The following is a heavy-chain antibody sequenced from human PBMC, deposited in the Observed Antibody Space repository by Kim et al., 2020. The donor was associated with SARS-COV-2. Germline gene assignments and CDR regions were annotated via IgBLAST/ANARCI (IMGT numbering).Heavy chain of an antibody. V-gene: IGHV4-34*01. Sequence: SETLSLTCAVYGGSFSGYYWSWIRQPPGKGLEWIGEINHSGSTNYNPSLKSRVTISVDTSKNQFSLKLSSVTAADTAVYYCAREYYYGFRGRVFNWFDPWGQGTLVTVSS. D-gene: IGHD3-10*01. CDR2: INHSGST. CDR3: AREYYYGFRGRVFNWFDP. J-gene: IGHJ5*02. CDR1: GGSFSGYY.